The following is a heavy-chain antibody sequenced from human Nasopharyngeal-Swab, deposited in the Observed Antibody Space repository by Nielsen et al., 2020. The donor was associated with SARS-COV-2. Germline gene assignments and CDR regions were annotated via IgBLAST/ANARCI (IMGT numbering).Heavy chain of an antibody. V-gene: IGHV3-21*01. CDR1: GFTFSSYS. CDR2: ISSSSSYI. Sequence: GESLKISCAASGFTFSSYSMNWVRQAPGKGLEWVSSISSSSSYIYYADSVKGRFTISRDNAGNSLYLQMNSLRAEDTAVYYCARGYFDLWGRGTLVTVSS. J-gene: IGHJ2*01. CDR3: ARGYFDL.